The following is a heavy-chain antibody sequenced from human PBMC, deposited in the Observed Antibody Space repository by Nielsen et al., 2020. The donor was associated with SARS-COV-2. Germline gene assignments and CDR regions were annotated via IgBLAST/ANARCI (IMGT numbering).Heavy chain of an antibody. Sequence: GESLKISCAASGFTFSSYAMHWVRQAPGKGLEWVAVISYDGSNKYYADSVKGRITISRDNSKNTLYLQMNSLRAEDTAVYYCAREHAFGVVISYDYWGQGTLVTVSS. V-gene: IGHV3-30*04. CDR3: AREHAFGVVISYDY. CDR1: GFTFSSYA. D-gene: IGHD3-3*01. CDR2: ISYDGSNK. J-gene: IGHJ4*02.